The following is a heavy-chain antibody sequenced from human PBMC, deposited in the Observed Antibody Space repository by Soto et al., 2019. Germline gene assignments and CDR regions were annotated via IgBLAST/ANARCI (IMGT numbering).Heavy chain of an antibody. CDR2: IYYSGST. D-gene: IGHD2-2*01. CDR1: GGSVSSGPYY. V-gene: IGHV4-31*11. Sequence: PSETLSLTCAVSGGSVSSGPYYWSWIRQHPGRCLEWIGYIYYSGSTYYNPSLKSRVSISVDTSKNQFSLKLSSVTATDTAVYYCARTHCSSASCYGFYYYGMDVWGQGATVTVYS. J-gene: IGHJ6*02. CDR3: ARTHCSSASCYGFYYYGMDV.